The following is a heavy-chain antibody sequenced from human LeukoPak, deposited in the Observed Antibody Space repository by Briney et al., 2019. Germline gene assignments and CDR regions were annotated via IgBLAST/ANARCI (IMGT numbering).Heavy chain of an antibody. CDR3: ARGQWFRAF. Sequence: SETLSLTCAVYGGSFSGYYWTWIRQPPGKGLEWVGEIHYSGSATYNPSLKSRVTISVDTSKNQFSLKMNSVTAADTAVYYCARGQWFRAFWSRGTPVTVSS. CDR2: IHYSGSA. V-gene: IGHV4-34*01. J-gene: IGHJ4*02. CDR1: GGSFSGYY. D-gene: IGHD3-10*01.